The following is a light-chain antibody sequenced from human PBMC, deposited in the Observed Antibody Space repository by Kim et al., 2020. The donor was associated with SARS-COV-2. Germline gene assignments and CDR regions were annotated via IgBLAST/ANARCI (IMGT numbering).Light chain of an antibody. Sequence: QTVVTQEPSLTVSPGGTVTLTCASSTGADTSGYFPNWFQQKPGQPPMALIYSTHNKHSWTPARFSGSLLGGKAALTLLDVQPEDEAEYYCLLFDGGTLNWVFGGGTQLTVL. CDR1: TGADTSGYF. CDR2: STH. J-gene: IGLJ3*02. CDR3: LLFDGGTLNWV. V-gene: IGLV7-43*01.